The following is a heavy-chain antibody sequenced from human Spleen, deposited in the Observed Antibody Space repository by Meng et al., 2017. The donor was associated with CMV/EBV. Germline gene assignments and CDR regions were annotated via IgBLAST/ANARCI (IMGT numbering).Heavy chain of an antibody. D-gene: IGHD1-26*01. CDR2: INTNTGNP. Sequence: QGPLVQSWSELKNPGASVKVSWKASGYSFTSYAMNWVRQAPGQGLEWMGWINTNTGNPTYAQGFTGRFVFSLDTSVSTAYLQISSLKAEDTAVYYCARDWEEGMMRPKNWFDPWGQGTLVTVSS. V-gene: IGHV7-4-1*02. J-gene: IGHJ5*02. CDR1: GYSFTSYA. CDR3: ARDWEEGMMRPKNWFDP.